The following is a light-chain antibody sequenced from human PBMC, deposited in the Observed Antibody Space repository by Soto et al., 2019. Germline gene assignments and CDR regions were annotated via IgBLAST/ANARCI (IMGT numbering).Light chain of an antibody. Sequence: TSVETVTVTCSGSSSNIGINTVNWYQHLPGTAPKLLIYNSDQRPSGVPDRISGSKSGTSASLAIGGLQSEDEADYYCAAWDDSLNGFFVFGTGTKVTVL. CDR1: SSNIGINT. J-gene: IGLJ1*01. CDR3: AAWDDSLNGFFV. CDR2: NSD. V-gene: IGLV1-44*01.